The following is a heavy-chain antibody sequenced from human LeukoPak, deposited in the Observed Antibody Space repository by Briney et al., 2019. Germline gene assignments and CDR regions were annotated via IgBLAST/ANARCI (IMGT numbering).Heavy chain of an antibody. V-gene: IGHV1-3*01. CDR3: AREHISSWYYFDY. CDR1: GYTFTSYA. Sequence: ASVKVSCKASGYTFTSYAMHWVRQAPGQRLEWMGWINAGNGNTKYSQKFQGRVTITRDTSASTAYMELSSLRSEDTAVYYCAREHISSWYYFDYWGQGTLVTVSS. J-gene: IGHJ4*02. CDR2: INAGNGNT. D-gene: IGHD6-13*01.